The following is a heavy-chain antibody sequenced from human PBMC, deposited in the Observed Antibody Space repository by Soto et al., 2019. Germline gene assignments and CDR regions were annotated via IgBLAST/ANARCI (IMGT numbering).Heavy chain of an antibody. V-gene: IGHV1-69*13. Sequence: SVKVSCKASGGTFSSYAISWARQAPGQGLEWMGGIIPIFGTANYAQKFQGRVTITADESTSTAYMELSSLRSEDTAVYYCARTRIVGATEGPYYFDYWGQGTLVTVSP. CDR2: IIPIFGTA. J-gene: IGHJ4*02. CDR3: ARTRIVGATEGPYYFDY. D-gene: IGHD1-26*01. CDR1: GGTFSSYA.